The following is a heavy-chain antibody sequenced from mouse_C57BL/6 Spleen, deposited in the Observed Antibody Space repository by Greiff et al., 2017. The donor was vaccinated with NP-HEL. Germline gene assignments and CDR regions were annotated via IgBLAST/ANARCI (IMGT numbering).Heavy chain of an antibody. D-gene: IGHD1-1*01. V-gene: IGHV5-6*01. J-gene: IGHJ3*01. CDR3: ARHEVVATPFAY. CDR2: ISSGGSYT. CDR1: GFTFSSYG. Sequence: EVQGVESGGDLVKPGGSLKLSCAASGFTFSSYGMSWVRQTPDKRLEWVATISSGGSYTYYPDSVKGRFTISRDNAKNTLYLQMSSLKSEDTAMYYCARHEVVATPFAYWGQGTLVTVSA.